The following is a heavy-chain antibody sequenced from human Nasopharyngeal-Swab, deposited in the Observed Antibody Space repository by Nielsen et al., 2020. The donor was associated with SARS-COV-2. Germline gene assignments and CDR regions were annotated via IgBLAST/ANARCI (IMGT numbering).Heavy chain of an antibody. CDR3: ARGGIGYSSGWVFDY. Sequence: SETLSLTCAVSGGSISSSNWWSWVRQPPGKGLEWIGEIYHSGSTNYNPSLKSRVTISVDKSKNQFSLKLSSVTAADTAVYYCARGGIGYSSGWVFDYWGQGTLVTVSS. V-gene: IGHV4-4*02. J-gene: IGHJ4*02. D-gene: IGHD6-19*01. CDR2: IYHSGST. CDR1: GGSISSSNW.